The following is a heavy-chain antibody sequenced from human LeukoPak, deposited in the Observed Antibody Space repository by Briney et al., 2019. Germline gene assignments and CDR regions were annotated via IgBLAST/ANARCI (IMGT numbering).Heavy chain of an antibody. CDR2: INSGGGST. CDR1: GFTFSSYW. J-gene: IGHJ4*02. CDR3: ARRIQGMALYYFDY. Sequence: PGGSLRLSCTASGFTFSSYWMHWVRQAPGKGLVWVSRINSGGGSTSYADSVKGRFTISRDNAKNTLYLQMNSLRAEDTAVYYCARRIQGMALYYFDYRGQGTLVTVSS. D-gene: IGHD5-24*01. V-gene: IGHV3-74*01.